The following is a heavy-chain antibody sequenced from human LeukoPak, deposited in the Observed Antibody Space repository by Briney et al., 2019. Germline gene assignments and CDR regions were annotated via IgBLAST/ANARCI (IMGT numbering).Heavy chain of an antibody. D-gene: IGHD2-2*01. CDR3: ARRRLYCSSTSCYDPGVDY. CDR2: IYYSGST. CDR1: GGSISRSDYY. Sequence: SETLSLTCTVSGGSISRSDYYWSWIRQHPGKGLEWIGYIYYSGSTYYNPSLKSRVTISVDTSKNQFSLKLSSVTAADTAVYYCARRRLYCSSTSCYDPGVDYWGQGTLVTVSS. J-gene: IGHJ4*02. V-gene: IGHV4-31*03.